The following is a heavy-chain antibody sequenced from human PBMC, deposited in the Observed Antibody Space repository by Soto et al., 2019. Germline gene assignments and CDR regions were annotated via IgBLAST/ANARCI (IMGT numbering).Heavy chain of an antibody. J-gene: IGHJ4*02. V-gene: IGHV1-8*01. CDR1: GYTFTSYD. Sequence: GASVKVSCKASGYTFTSYDINWLRQATGQGLEWMGWMNPNIGKTGYAQKFQGRVTMTANTSISTAYMELSSLRSEDTAVYYCARGPGPDTAMFPHCGGDCYVFDYWGQGTLVTVSS. D-gene: IGHD2-21*02. CDR3: ARGPGPDTAMFPHCGGDCYVFDY. CDR2: MNPNIGKT.